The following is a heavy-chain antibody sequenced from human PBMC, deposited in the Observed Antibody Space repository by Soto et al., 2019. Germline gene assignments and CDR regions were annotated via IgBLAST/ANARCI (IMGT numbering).Heavy chain of an antibody. V-gene: IGHV3-7*03. CDR3: ARELRITMVRGVSLGYYYYYGMDV. CDR1: GFTFSSYW. Sequence: GGSLRLSCAAPGFTFSSYWMSWVRQAPGKGLEWVANIKQDGSEKYYVDSVKGRFTICRDNAKNSLYLQMNSLRAEDTAVYYCARELRITMVRGVSLGYYYYYGMDVWGQGTTVTVSS. CDR2: IKQDGSEK. D-gene: IGHD3-10*01. J-gene: IGHJ6*02.